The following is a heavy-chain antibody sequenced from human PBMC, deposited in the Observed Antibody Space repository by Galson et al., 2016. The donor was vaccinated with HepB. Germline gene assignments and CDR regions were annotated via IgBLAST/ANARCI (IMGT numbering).Heavy chain of an antibody. CDR1: GFSLSTRGMC. CDR2: IDWDDDK. D-gene: IGHD5-18*01. J-gene: IGHJ4*02. CDR3: ARGEGGGGYNYGYLYDY. Sequence: PALVKPTQTLTLTCTFSGFSLSTRGMCVSWIRQPPGKALEWLALIDWDDDKYYSTSLKTRLTISKDTSKNQVVLTMTNMDPVDTATYYCARGEGGGGYNYGYLYDYWGQGTLVTVSS. V-gene: IGHV2-70*01.